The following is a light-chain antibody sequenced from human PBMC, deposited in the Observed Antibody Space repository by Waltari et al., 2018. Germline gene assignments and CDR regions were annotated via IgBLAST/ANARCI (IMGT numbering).Light chain of an antibody. J-gene: IGLJ3*02. Sequence: QSALTQPASVSGSLGQSITISCTGISGEVGNYNFVPWYQQHPGQAPNRLIFEVSKRPSGVSDRFSGSKSGYTASLTISGLQADDEADYHCSSHAVNNNLVFGGGTRLTV. CDR1: SGEVGNYNF. CDR2: EVS. CDR3: SSHAVNNNLV. V-gene: IGLV2-23*02.